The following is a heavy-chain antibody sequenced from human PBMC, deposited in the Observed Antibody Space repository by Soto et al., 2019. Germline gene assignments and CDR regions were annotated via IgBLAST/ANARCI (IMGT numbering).Heavy chain of an antibody. CDR2: LVGSGGGI. Sequence: EVQLLESGGGVVQPGGSLRLSCAASGFSFSAYAMSWVRQAPGKGLQWVSGLVGSGGGIQYADSVRGRFTVSRDNSKNTLYLQMNSLRAEDTAVYYCAKDLLAGNGVWEPFDMWGQGTEVTVSS. D-gene: IGHD2-8*01. J-gene: IGHJ3*02. CDR1: GFSFSAYA. CDR3: AKDLLAGNGVWEPFDM. V-gene: IGHV3-23*01.